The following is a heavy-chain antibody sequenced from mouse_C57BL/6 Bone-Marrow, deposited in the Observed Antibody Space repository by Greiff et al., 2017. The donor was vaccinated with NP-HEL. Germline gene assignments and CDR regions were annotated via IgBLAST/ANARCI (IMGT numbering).Heavy chain of an antibody. J-gene: IGHJ3*01. V-gene: IGHV1-19*01. CDR1: GYTFTDYY. D-gene: IGHD2-1*01. CDR3: ARLLTGFAY. CDR2: INPYNGGT. Sequence: EVQLQQSGPVLVKPGASVKMSCKASGYTFTDYYMNWVKQSHGKSLEWIGVINPYNGGTSYNQKFKGKATLTVDKSSSTAYMELNSLTSEDSAVYYCARLLTGFAYWGQGTLVTVSA.